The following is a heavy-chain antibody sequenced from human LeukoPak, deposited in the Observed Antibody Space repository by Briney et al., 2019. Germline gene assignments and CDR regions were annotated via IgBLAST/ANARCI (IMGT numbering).Heavy chain of an antibody. CDR3: ARVAATASGYYYMDV. CDR1: GGSISSYY. V-gene: IGHV4-4*07. D-gene: IGHD2-21*02. CDR2: IYTSGST. J-gene: IGHJ6*03. Sequence: SETLSLTCTVSGGSISSYYWSWIRQPAGKGLEWIGRIYTSGSTNYNPSLKSRVTMSVDTSKNQFSLKLSSVTAADTAVYYCARVAATASGYYYMDVWGKGTTVTVSS.